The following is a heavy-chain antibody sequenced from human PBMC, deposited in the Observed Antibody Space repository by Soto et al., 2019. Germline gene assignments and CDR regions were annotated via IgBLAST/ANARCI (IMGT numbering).Heavy chain of an antibody. CDR1: GDSVSSNCAA. CDR3: ARDPPGPASAFYX. D-gene: IGHD6-19*01. V-gene: IGHV6-1*01. Sequence: SQTLSLTCAISGDSVSSNCAAWNWIRQSPSIGLEWLGSTYYRYRWYSDYAPSLKSRLTVNPDTSQNQFSLQLNSVTPEDTAIYYCARDPPGPASAFYXWGQGTLFTLSX. CDR2: TYYRYRWYS. J-gene: IGHJ4*02.